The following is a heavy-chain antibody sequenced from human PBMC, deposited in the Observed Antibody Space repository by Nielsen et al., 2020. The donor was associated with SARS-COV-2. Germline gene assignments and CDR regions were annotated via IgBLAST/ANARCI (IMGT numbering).Heavy chain of an antibody. CDR1: GGSISSYY. D-gene: IGHD3-22*01. J-gene: IGHJ4*02. CDR3: ARIYHYYDSSGYSPGFDY. Sequence: SETLSLTCTVSGGSISSYYWSWIRQPPGKGLEWIGYIYYSGSTNYNPSLKSRVTISVDTSKNQFSLKLSSVTAADTAVYYCARIYHYYDSSGYSPGFDYWGQGTLVTVSS. V-gene: IGHV4-59*01. CDR2: IYYSGST.